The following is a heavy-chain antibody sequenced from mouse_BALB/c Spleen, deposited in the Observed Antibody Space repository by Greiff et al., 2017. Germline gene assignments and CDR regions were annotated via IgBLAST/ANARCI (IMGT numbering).Heavy chain of an antibody. CDR2: IRLKSNNYAT. V-gene: IGHV6-6*02. D-gene: IGHD6-1*01. CDR3: TRGSWYYAMDY. J-gene: IGHJ4*01. CDR1: GFTFSNYW. Sequence: EVKLMESGGGLVQPGGSMKLSCVASGFTFSNYWMNWVRQSPEKGLEWVAEIRLKSNNYATHYAESVKGRFTISRDDSKSSVYLQMNNLRAEDTGIYYCTRGSWYYAMDYWGQGTSVTVSS.